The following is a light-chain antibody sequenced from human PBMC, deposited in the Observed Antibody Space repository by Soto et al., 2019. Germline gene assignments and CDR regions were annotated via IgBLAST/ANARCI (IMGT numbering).Light chain of an antibody. V-gene: IGKV3-20*01. CDR1: ETVYDRQ. CDR2: AIS. J-gene: IGKJ1*01. CDR3: HQFGSSWWT. Sequence: IVLTQSPGTLSASPGGRATLSCRSSETVYDRQLAWYQQRAGQAPRLLIYAISTRAAGIPDRFSGSGSGTDFTLTISRVEPADSAMYYCHQFGSSWWTFAQGTKVE.